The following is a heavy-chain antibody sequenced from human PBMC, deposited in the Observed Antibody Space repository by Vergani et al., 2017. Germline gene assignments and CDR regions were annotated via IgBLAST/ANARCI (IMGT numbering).Heavy chain of an antibody. CDR3: ARTSGYDWGYYFDY. D-gene: IGHD5-12*01. Sequence: EVQLVESGGGFVQPGGSLRLSCAASGFTFSSYWMHWVRQAPGKGLVWVSRINSDGSSTSYADSVKGRFTISRDNAKNSLYLQMNSLRDEDTAVYYCARTSGYDWGYYFDYWGQGTLVTVSS. CDR1: GFTFSSYW. CDR2: INSDGSST. J-gene: IGHJ4*02. V-gene: IGHV3-74*01.